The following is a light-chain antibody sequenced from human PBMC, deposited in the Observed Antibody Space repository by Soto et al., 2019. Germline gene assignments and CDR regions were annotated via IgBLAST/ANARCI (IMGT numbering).Light chain of an antibody. Sequence: SYELTQPPSVSVSPGQTASITCSGDKLGDKYVCWYQQKPGQSPVLVIYQDSRRPSGIPERLFGSNSGNTATLTISGTQAMDEADYYCQAWDNTTVVFGGGTKLTVL. CDR2: QDS. CDR1: KLGDKY. CDR3: QAWDNTTVV. J-gene: IGLJ2*01. V-gene: IGLV3-1*01.